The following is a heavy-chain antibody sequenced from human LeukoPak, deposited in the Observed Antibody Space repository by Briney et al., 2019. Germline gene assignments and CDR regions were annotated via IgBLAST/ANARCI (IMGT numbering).Heavy chain of an antibody. CDR2: INPSGGST. CDR3: ARDEGKVVVVPAFPDY. CDR1: GYTFTSYY. V-gene: IGHV1-46*03. Sequence: ASVKVSCKASGYTFTSYYMHWVRQAPGQGLEWMGIINPSGGSTSYAQKFQGRVIMTRDTSTSTVYMELSSLRSEDTAVYYCARDEGKVVVVPAFPDYWGQGTLVTVSS. D-gene: IGHD2-2*01. J-gene: IGHJ4*02.